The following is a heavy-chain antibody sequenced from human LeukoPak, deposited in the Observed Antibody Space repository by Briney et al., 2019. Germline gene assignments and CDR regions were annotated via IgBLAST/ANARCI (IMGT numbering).Heavy chain of an antibody. CDR1: GFTFSSYG. J-gene: IGHJ4*02. V-gene: IGHV3-30*18. D-gene: IGHD2-15*01. CDR2: IWYGGSNK. Sequence: GRSLRLSCSASGFTFSSYGMHWVRQAPGKGLEWVAVIWYGGSNKYYADSVKGRFTISRDNSKNTLYLQMNSLRAEDTAVYYCAKGDCSGGSCYGDYFDYWGQGTLVTVSS. CDR3: AKGDCSGGSCYGDYFDY.